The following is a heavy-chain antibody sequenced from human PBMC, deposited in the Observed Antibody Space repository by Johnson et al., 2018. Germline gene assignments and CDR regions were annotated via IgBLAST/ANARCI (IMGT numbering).Heavy chain of an antibody. J-gene: IGHJ6*02. CDR1: SGSISSRSYY. CDR2: IYYSGST. CDR3: ARHYHPRLPAAKNYGMDV. V-gene: IGHV4-39*01. D-gene: IGHD2-2*01. Sequence: QEQLQEAGPGLVEHSVTMSLSCTVSSGSISSRSYYWGWIRQPPGKGLAWIGSIYYSGSTYYNPSLQSRVTISVDTSKNQFSLKLSSGTAADTAVYYCARHYHPRLPAAKNYGMDVWGQGTTVTVSS.